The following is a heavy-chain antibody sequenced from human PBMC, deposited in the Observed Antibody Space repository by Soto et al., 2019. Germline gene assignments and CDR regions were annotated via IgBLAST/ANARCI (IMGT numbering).Heavy chain of an antibody. CDR1: GYTFTNHA. J-gene: IGHJ4*02. CDR2: INTNTGKP. V-gene: IGHV7-4-1*01. Sequence: QVQLVQSGSELKKPGASVKVSCKASGYTFTNHAMSWVRQAPGQGLEWMGWINTNTGKPSYAQGFTGRFLFSLDTSVSTAYLQIYSLKAENTAVYYCVRDFEGGALGYWGQGTLVTVSS. CDR3: VRDFEGGALGY. D-gene: IGHD7-27*01.